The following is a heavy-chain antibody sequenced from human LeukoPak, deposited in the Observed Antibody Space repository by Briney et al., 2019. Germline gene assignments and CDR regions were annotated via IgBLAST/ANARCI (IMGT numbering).Heavy chain of an antibody. CDR3: VRDRGGGNWLDY. V-gene: IGHV3-30*04. Sequence: GGSLRLSCAASGFTFSSYAMHWVRQAPGKGLEWVAVISYDGSNKYYADSVKGRFTLSRYNSKNTLYLQMNSLRAEDTAVYFCVRDRGGGNWLDYWGQGTLVTVSS. J-gene: IGHJ4*02. CDR2: ISYDGSNK. CDR1: GFTFSSYA. D-gene: IGHD1-20*01.